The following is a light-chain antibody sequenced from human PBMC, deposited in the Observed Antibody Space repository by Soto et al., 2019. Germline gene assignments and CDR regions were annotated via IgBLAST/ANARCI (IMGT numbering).Light chain of an antibody. CDR3: HPRSNWPFT. V-gene: IGKV3-11*01. CDR2: DAS. Sequence: EIVLTQSPATLSLSPGERATLSCRASRSVSRYLAWYQQKPGQAPRLLVSDASIRATGIPARFSGSGSGTVSHLVSSSLEPEYFVVYYCHPRSNWPFTFGPGTKVDIK. CDR1: RSVSRY. J-gene: IGKJ3*01.